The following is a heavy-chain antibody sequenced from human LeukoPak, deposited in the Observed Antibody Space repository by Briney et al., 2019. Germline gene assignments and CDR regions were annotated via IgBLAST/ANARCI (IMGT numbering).Heavy chain of an antibody. CDR2: TYYRSKWYN. CDR1: GDSVSSINGA. J-gene: IGHJ4*02. Sequence: SQTLSLTCAISGDSVSSINGAWNWIRQSPSRGLEWLGRTYYRSKWYNDYAVSMKGRITINPDTSNNQFSLQLNSVTPEETAVYYGARDVGNSGWYTFDYWGQGTLVTVSS. V-gene: IGHV6-1*01. D-gene: IGHD6-19*01. CDR3: ARDVGNSGWYTFDY.